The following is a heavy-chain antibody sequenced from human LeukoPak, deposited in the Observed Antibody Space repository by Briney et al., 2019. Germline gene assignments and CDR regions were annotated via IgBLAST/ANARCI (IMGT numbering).Heavy chain of an antibody. Sequence: ASVKVSCKASGYTFSGHYMHWVRQAPGQGLEWMGWINPKSGATNYAQKFQGRVTMTRDTSITTAYMELSRLRSDDTAVHYCARALNSVGAFDIWGQGTMVTVSS. CDR3: ARALNSVGAFDI. CDR1: GYTFSGHY. J-gene: IGHJ3*02. D-gene: IGHD4-23*01. CDR2: INPKSGAT. V-gene: IGHV1-2*02.